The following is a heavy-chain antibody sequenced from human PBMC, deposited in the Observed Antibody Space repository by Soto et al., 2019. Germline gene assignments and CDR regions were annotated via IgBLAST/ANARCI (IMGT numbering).Heavy chain of an antibody. J-gene: IGHJ5*02. D-gene: IGHD3-9*01. CDR3: AMDYDILPPHNWFDP. CDR1: GFTFSSYA. V-gene: IGHV3-23*01. Sequence: GGSLRLSCAASGFTFSSYAMSWVRQAPGKGLEWVSAISGSGGSTYYADSVKGRFTISRDNSKNTLYLQMNSLRAEDTAVYYCAMDYDILPPHNWFDPWGQGTLVTVSS. CDR2: ISGSGGST.